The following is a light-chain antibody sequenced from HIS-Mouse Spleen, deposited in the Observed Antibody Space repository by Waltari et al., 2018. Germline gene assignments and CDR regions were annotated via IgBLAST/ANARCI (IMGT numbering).Light chain of an antibody. CDR3: QQRSNWPHT. CDR1: QSVSSY. V-gene: IGKV3-11*01. J-gene: IGKJ2*01. Sequence: EIVLTQSPATLSLSPGERATLSCRASQSVSSYLAWYQQKPGQAPRLLIYDASNRATGIPARFSGSGDGTDFTRTISSLEPEDFAVYYCQQRSNWPHTFGQGTKLEIK. CDR2: DAS.